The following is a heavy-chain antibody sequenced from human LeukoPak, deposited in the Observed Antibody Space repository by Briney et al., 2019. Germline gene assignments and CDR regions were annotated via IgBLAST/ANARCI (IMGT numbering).Heavy chain of an antibody. Sequence: GASVKVSCKASGYTFTGYYMHWVRQAPGQGLEWMGIINPSGGSTSYAQKFQGRVTMTRDTSTSTVYMELSSLRSEDTAVYYCAARDSYYYDSSVFDYWGQGTLVTVSS. CDR3: AARDSYYYDSSVFDY. CDR1: GYTFTGYY. J-gene: IGHJ4*02. V-gene: IGHV1-46*01. D-gene: IGHD3-22*01. CDR2: INPSGGST.